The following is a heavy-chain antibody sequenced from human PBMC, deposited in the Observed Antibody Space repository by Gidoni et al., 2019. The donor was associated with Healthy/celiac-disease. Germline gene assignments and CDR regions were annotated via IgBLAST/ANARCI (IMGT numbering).Heavy chain of an antibody. CDR1: GFTFRSYW. Sequence: EVQLVESGGGLVQPGGSLRLSCAASGFTFRSYWMIWVRQATGKGLEWVANIKQDGSEKYYVDSVKGRFTISRDNAKNSLYLQMNSLRAEDTAVYYCAREWIAVEDYWGQGTLVTVSS. V-gene: IGHV3-7*03. J-gene: IGHJ4*02. D-gene: IGHD6-19*01. CDR3: AREWIAVEDY. CDR2: IKQDGSEK.